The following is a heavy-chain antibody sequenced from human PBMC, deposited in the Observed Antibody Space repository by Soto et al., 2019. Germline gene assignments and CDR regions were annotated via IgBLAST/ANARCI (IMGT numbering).Heavy chain of an antibody. CDR3: TTRFRIHYDSSGYYFSPYAFDI. D-gene: IGHD3-22*01. CDR1: GFTFSNAW. V-gene: IGHV3-15*07. CDR2: IKSKTDGGTT. Sequence: GVLRLSCAASGFTFSNAWMNWVRQAPGKGPEWVGRIKSKTDGGTTDYAAPVKGRFTISRDDSKNTLYLQMNSLKTEDTAVYYCTTRFRIHYDSSGYYFSPYAFDIWGQGTMVTVSS. J-gene: IGHJ3*02.